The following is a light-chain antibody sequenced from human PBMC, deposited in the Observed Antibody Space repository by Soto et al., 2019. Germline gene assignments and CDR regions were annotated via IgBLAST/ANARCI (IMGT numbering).Light chain of an antibody. Sequence: IVMTQSPATRPVSPGERATLSCRTSQSVNSHLAWYQHKPGQAPRPLIYGASSRATGIPTRFSGSGSGTEFTLTIDSLQSEDFAIYYCQQYNNWPRTFGQGTRWIS. J-gene: IGKJ1*01. CDR3: QQYNNWPRT. CDR2: GAS. V-gene: IGKV3-15*01. CDR1: QSVNSH.